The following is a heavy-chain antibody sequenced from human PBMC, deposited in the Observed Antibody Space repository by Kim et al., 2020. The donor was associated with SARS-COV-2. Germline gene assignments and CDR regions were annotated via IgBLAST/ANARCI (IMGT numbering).Heavy chain of an antibody. D-gene: IGHD3-22*01. CDR3: VRGDDSSGPH. CDR2: LNEDGGQR. V-gene: IGHV3-7*04. Sequence: GGSLRLSCAASGFTFTTFWMNWVRQAPGKGLEWVANLNEDGGQRYYVDSVKGRFTISRDNAKDSVYLQMNSLRAEDTAVYYCVRGDDSSGPHWGQGSLVT. J-gene: IGHJ1*01. CDR1: GFTFTTFW.